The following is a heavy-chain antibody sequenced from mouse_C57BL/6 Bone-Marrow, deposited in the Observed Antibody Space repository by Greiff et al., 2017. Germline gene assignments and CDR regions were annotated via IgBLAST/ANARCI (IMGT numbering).Heavy chain of an antibody. CDR2: IRNKANGYTT. V-gene: IGHV7-3*01. CDR1: GFTFTDYY. CDR3: ARSHYYGSNQYYFDY. Sequence: EVQVVESGGGLVQPGGSLSLSCAASGFTFTDYYMSWVRQPPGKALEWLGFIRNKANGYTTEYSASVKGRFTISRDNSQSILYLQMNALRAEDSATYYCARSHYYGSNQYYFDYWGQGTTLTVSS. D-gene: IGHD1-1*01. J-gene: IGHJ2*01.